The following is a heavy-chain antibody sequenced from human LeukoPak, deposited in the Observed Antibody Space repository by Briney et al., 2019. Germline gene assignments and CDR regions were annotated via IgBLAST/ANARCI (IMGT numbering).Heavy chain of an antibody. CDR2: IYYSGSN. CDR1: GVSISSYY. J-gene: IGHJ4*02. CDR3: ARTMVRGVIEDY. Sequence: TSETLSLTCTVSGVSISSYYWSWIRQPPGKGLEWIGYIYYSGSNNYNPALMSRVTISVDTSKNQFSLKLSSVTAADTAVYYCARTMVRGVIEDYWGQGTLVTVSS. D-gene: IGHD3-10*01. V-gene: IGHV4-59*01.